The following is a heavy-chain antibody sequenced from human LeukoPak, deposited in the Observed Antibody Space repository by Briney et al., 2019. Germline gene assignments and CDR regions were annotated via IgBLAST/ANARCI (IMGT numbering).Heavy chain of an antibody. CDR2: IKQDGSEK. Sequence: PGGSLRLSCAASGFTFSSNWMSWVRQAPGKGLEWVANIKQDGSEKYYVDSVKGRFTISRDNAKNSLYLQMNSLRAEDTAVYYCARVDLYVPDYWGQGTLVTVSS. D-gene: IGHD5/OR15-5a*01. CDR1: GFTFSSNW. CDR3: ARVDLYVPDY. J-gene: IGHJ4*02. V-gene: IGHV3-7*01.